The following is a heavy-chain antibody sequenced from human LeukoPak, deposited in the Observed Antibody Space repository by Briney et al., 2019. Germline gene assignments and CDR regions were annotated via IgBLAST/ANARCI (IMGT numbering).Heavy chain of an antibody. CDR3: ARMYYYDSSGSFDY. Sequence: GGSLRLSCAASGFTFSSYSINWVRQAPGKGLEWVSYISGGNSTIYYADSVKGRFTISRDNAKNLLYLQMNSLRAEDTAVYYCARMYYYDSSGSFDYWGQGTLVTVSS. CDR1: GFTFSSYS. CDR2: ISGGNSTI. V-gene: IGHV3-48*04. J-gene: IGHJ4*02. D-gene: IGHD3-22*01.